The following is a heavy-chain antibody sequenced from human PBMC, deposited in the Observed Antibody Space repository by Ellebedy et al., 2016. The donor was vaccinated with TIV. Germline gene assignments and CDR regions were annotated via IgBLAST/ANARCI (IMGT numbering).Heavy chain of an antibody. D-gene: IGHD3-22*01. V-gene: IGHV4-34*01. J-gene: IGHJ5*02. CDR3: ARGGYYDSSGYYWFDP. CDR2: INHSGST. Sequence: SETLSLXCAVYGGSFSGYYWSWIRQPPGKGLEWIGEINHSGSTYYNPSLKSRVTISVDTSKNQFSLKLSSVTAADTAVYYCARGGYYDSSGYYWFDPWGQGTLVTVSS. CDR1: GGSFSGYY.